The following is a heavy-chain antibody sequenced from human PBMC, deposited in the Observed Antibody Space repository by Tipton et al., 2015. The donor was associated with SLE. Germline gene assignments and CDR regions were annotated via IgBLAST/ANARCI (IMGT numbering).Heavy chain of an antibody. J-gene: IGHJ4*02. Sequence: TLSLTCSVSGGSISSYFWTWIRQPPGKPLEWIGYVSPSGRTNYNSSLESRVSISLDTSNNQFSLNLKSVDGADTAMYYCARQRLHFDYWGQGIPVAVSS. CDR3: ARQRLHFDY. CDR1: GGSISSYF. V-gene: IGHV4-4*08. CDR2: VSPSGRT. D-gene: IGHD6-25*01.